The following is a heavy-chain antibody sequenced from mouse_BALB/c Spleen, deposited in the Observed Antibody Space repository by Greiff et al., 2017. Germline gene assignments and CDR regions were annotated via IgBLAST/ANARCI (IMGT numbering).Heavy chain of an antibody. CDR3: ARDYDPNYYAMDY. CDR2: INPSSGYT. CDR1: GYTFTSYT. J-gene: IGHJ4*01. V-gene: IGHV1-4*02. Sequence: VQLQQSAAELARPGASVKMSCKASGYTFTSYTMHWVKQRPGQGLEWIGYINPSSGYTEYNQKFKDKTTLTADKSSSTAYMQLSSLTSEDSAVYYCARDYDPNYYAMDYWGQGTSVTVSS. D-gene: IGHD2-3*01.